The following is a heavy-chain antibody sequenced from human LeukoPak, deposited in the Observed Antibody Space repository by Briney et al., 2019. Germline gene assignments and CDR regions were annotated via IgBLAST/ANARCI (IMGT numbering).Heavy chain of an antibody. CDR2: IRSKAYGGTT. D-gene: IGHD6-13*01. CDR3: TRDGIAAAAPADY. Sequence: PGGSLRLSCTASGFTFGDYAMSRFRQAPGKGLEWVGFIRSKAYGGTTEYAASVKGRFTISRDDSKSIAYLQMNSLKTEDTAVYYCTRDGIAAAAPADYWGQGTLVTVSS. J-gene: IGHJ4*02. V-gene: IGHV3-49*03. CDR1: GFTFGDYA.